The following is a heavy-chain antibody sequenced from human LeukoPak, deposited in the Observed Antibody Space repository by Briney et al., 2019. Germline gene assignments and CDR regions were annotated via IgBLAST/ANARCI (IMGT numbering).Heavy chain of an antibody. CDR2: ISAYNGNT. CDR1: GYTFTSYG. D-gene: IGHD2-2*01. V-gene: IGHV1-18*01. Sequence: ASVKVSCKASGYTFTSYGISWVRQAPGQGLEWMGWISAYNGNTNYAQKLQGRVTMTTDTSTSTAYMELRSLRSDDTAVYYCARAQGPGHIVVVPAAMGPSRFSTHPYYWGQGTLGTVSS. CDR3: ARAQGPGHIVVVPAAMGPSRFSTHPYY. J-gene: IGHJ4*02.